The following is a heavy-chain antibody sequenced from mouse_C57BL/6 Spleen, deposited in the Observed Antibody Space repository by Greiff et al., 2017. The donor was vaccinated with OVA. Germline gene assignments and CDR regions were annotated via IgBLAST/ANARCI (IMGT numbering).Heavy chain of an antibody. CDR1: GYTFTSYW. CDR3: ARGQLRLGYFYY. J-gene: IGHJ2*01. D-gene: IGHD3-2*02. V-gene: IGHV1-59*01. CDR2: IDPSDSYT. Sequence: VQLQQPGAELVRPGTSVKLSCKASGYTFTSYWMHWVKQRPGQGLEWIGVIDPSDSYTNYNQKFKGKATLTVDTSSSTAYMQLSSLTSEDSAVYYCARGQLRLGYFYYWGQGTTLTVSS.